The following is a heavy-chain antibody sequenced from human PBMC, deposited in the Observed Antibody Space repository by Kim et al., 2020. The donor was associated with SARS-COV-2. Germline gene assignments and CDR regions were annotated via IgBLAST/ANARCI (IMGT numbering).Heavy chain of an antibody. CDR1: GFTFSSFW. D-gene: IGHD3-22*01. CDR3: ARGYENGDSRHYLFDF. Sequence: GGSLRLSCSASGFTFSSFWMHWVRQAPGKGLVWVSRINIDGTITPYADSVKGRFTISRDNAKNTLHLQMNSLTAEDTAVYYCARGYENGDSRHYLFDFWGQGTLVPVSS. J-gene: IGHJ4*02. V-gene: IGHV3-74*03. CDR2: INIDGTIT.